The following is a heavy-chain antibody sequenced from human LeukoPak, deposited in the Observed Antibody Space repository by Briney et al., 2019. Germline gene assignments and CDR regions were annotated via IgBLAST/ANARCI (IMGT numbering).Heavy chain of an antibody. CDR2: INHSGST. J-gene: IGHJ3*02. CDR3: ARHARAVTTPGFGGRWRDRQLRAFDI. Sequence: SETLSLTCAVSGGSISSGAYSWSWIRQPPGKGLEWIGEINHSGSTNYNPSLKSRVTISVDTSKNQFSLKLSSVPAADTAVYYCARHARAVTTPGFGGRWRDRQLRAFDIWGQGTMVTVSS. D-gene: IGHD4-17*01. V-gene: IGHV4-34*01. CDR1: GGSISSGAYS.